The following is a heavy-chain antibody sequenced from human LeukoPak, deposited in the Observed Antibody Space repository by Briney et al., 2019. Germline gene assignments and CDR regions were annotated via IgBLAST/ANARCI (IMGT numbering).Heavy chain of an antibody. V-gene: IGHV3-30*03. CDR2: ISYDGSNK. Sequence: GGSLRLSCAASGFTFSSYGMHWVRQAPGKGLEWVAVISYDGSNKYYADSVKGRFTISRDNSKNTLYLQMNSLRAEDTAVYYCATIAAAVGGFDYWGQGTLVTVSS. J-gene: IGHJ4*02. CDR3: ATIAAAVGGFDY. CDR1: GFTFSSYG. D-gene: IGHD6-13*01.